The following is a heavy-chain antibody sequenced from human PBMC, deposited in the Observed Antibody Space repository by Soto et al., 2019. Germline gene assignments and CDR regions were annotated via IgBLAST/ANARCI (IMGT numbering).Heavy chain of an antibody. CDR1: GYTFTGYY. V-gene: IGHV1-2*02. D-gene: IGHD3-22*01. CDR3: ARDSNYYDSSGLDY. Sequence: EASVKVSCKASGYTFTGYYMHWVRQAPGQGLEWMGWINPNSGGTNYAQKFQGRVTMTRDTSISTAYMELSRLRSDDTAVYYCARDSNYYDSSGLDYWGQGTLVTVS. CDR2: INPNSGGT. J-gene: IGHJ4*02.